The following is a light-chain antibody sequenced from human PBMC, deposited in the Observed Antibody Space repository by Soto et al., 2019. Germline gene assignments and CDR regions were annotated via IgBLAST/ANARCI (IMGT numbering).Light chain of an antibody. CDR2: GAS. J-gene: IGKJ4*01. CDR3: QQYDDWLRLT. V-gene: IGKV3-15*01. CDR1: QSVGES. Sequence: EIVLTQPPGTLSLSPGERATLSCRASQSVGESLVWYQQKPGQAPRLVIYGASTRATGIPARFSGSGSGTEFNLTISSLQSEDFAVYFCQQYDDWLRLTFGGGTKVDIK.